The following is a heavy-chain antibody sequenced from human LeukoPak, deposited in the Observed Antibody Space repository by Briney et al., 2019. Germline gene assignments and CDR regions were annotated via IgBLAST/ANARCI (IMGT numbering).Heavy chain of an antibody. V-gene: IGHV3-30*02. CDR3: ARDPIYYYGSGTEGNYMDV. Sequence: GGSLRLSCAASGFTFSSYGMHWVRQAPGKGLEWVAFIRYDGSNKYYADSVKGRFTISRDNAKNSLYLQMNSLRAEDTAVYYCARDPIYYYGSGTEGNYMDVWGKGTTVTVSS. J-gene: IGHJ6*03. CDR2: IRYDGSNK. CDR1: GFTFSSYG. D-gene: IGHD3-10*01.